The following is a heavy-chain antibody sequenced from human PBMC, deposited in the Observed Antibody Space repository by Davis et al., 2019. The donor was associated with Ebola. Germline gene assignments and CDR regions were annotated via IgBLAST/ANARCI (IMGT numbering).Heavy chain of an antibody. Sequence: PGGSLRLSCAASGFTVSSNYMSWVRQAPGKGLEWVSIIYSGGSTYYADSVKGRFTISRDNSKNTLYLQMNSLRAEDTAVYYCASTIVGPTLGVYYFDYWGQGTLVTVSS. CDR3: ASTIVGPTLGVYYFDY. J-gene: IGHJ4*02. V-gene: IGHV3-53*01. D-gene: IGHD1-26*01. CDR2: IYSGGST. CDR1: GFTVSSNY.